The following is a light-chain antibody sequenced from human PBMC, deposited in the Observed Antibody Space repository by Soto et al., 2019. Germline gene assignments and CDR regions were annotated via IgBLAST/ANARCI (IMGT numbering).Light chain of an antibody. CDR1: QSVSIL. J-gene: IGKJ1*01. Sequence: EIVMTQSPATLSVSPGERAPLSCRASQSVSILLAWYQQKPGQAPRLLIHGATTRATGIPARFSGSGSGTDFTLTISRLEPEDFAVYYCHHYPRSSWTFGQGTKVDIK. CDR3: HHYPRSSWT. V-gene: IGKV3-15*01. CDR2: GAT.